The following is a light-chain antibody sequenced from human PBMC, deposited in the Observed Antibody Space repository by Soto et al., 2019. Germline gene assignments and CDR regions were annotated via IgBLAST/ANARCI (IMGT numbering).Light chain of an antibody. J-gene: IGKJ1*01. CDR2: AAS. CDR1: QDISDY. V-gene: IGKV1-9*01. Sequence: DIQLTQSPSFLSASVGDTVTITCRASQDISDYLAWYQQRPGKAPKLLIYAASTLQSGVPSRFSGSGSGTEFTLTISSLQPEDFATYYCQHYNSYSEAFGQGTKVDIK. CDR3: QHYNSYSEA.